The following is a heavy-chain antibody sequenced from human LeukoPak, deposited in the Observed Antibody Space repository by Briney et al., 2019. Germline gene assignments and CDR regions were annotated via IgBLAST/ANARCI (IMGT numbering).Heavy chain of an antibody. CDR2: ISSSSSYI. Sequence: GGSLRLSCAASGFTFSSYSMNWVRQAPGKGLEWVSSISSSSSYIYYADSVKGRFTISRDNAKNSLYLQMNSLRAEDTAVYYCARDRRHGSSYYGMDVWRKGTTVTVSS. CDR1: GFTFSSYS. D-gene: IGHD3-10*01. J-gene: IGHJ6*04. V-gene: IGHV3-21*01. CDR3: ARDRRHGSSYYGMDV.